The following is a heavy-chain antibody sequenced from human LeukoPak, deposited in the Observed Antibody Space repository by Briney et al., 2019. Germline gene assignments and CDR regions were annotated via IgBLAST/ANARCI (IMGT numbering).Heavy chain of an antibody. D-gene: IGHD3-22*01. Sequence: ASVKVSCKASGYTFNSYAFSWVRQAPGQGLEWVGWISNYNGDTKNAQKFQGRVTLNTDTSTRTSYMELRNLGSDDTAVYYCARALYSDSSGYYPGLDHWGQGTLVTVSS. V-gene: IGHV1-18*01. CDR3: ARALYSDSSGYYPGLDH. J-gene: IGHJ4*02. CDR2: ISNYNGDT. CDR1: GYTFNSYA.